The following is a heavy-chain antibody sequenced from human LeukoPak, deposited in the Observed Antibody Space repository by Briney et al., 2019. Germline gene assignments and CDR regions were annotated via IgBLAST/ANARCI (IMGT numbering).Heavy chain of an antibody. J-gene: IGHJ4*02. Sequence: ASVKVSCKVSGYTLTELSMHWVRQAPGKGLEWMGGFDPEDGETIYAQKFQGRVTMTEDASTDTAYMELSSLRSEDTAVYYCATGAGVPAAMSWVNYFDYWGQGTLVTVSS. D-gene: IGHD2-2*01. CDR3: ATGAGVPAAMSWVNYFDY. V-gene: IGHV1-24*01. CDR1: GYTLTELS. CDR2: FDPEDGET.